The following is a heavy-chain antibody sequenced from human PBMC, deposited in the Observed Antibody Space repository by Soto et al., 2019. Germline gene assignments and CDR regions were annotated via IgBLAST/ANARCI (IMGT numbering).Heavy chain of an antibody. D-gene: IGHD6-19*01. V-gene: IGHV4-4*02. CDR2: INHSGGT. CDR3: ARGSIAVHRYNWFDP. Sequence: SETLSLTCSVSGVSISRSNWWTWVRQAPGKGLEWIGEINHSGGTNYNPSLKSRVTISVDTSKNQFSLKLSSVTAADTAVYYCARGSIAVHRYNWFDPWGQGTLVTVSS. J-gene: IGHJ5*02. CDR1: GVSISRSNW.